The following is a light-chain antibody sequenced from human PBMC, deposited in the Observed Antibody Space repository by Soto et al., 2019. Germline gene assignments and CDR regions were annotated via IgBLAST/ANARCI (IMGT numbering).Light chain of an antibody. Sequence: QSVLTQPPSVSAAPGQNVTISFSVVGSRLGENAMCWYQVLPGAAPRVLIYDIYKRPSGIPDRFSGSTSGPSATLTITAVQVGDEDEYYCGTWGWGLRVFGAGTKLTVL. CDR2: DIY. J-gene: IGLJ2*01. CDR1: GSRLGENA. V-gene: IGLV1-51*01. CDR3: GTWGWGLRV.